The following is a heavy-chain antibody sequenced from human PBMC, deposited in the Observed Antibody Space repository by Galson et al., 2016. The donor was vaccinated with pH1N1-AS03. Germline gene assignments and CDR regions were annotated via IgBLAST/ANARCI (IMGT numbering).Heavy chain of an antibody. CDR1: GFTFSKYA. V-gene: IGHV3-9*01. J-gene: IGHJ3*02. Sequence: LRLSCAASGFTFSKYAMTWVRQARGKGLEWVSGISWNSGTFDYADSVKGRFTISRDNAKNSLYLQMNSLTADDSALYYCAKSYHGDVFDIWGQGTMVTVSS. CDR3: AKSYHGDVFDI. CDR2: ISWNSGTF. D-gene: IGHD2-21*01.